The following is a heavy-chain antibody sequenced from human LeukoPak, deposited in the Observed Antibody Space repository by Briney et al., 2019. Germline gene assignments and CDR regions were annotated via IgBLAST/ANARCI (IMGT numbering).Heavy chain of an antibody. V-gene: IGHV3-23*01. J-gene: IGHJ4*02. CDR1: GFTFSSDA. CDR2: ISGGGGST. Sequence: PGGSLRLSCAASGFTFSSDAMSWVRQAPGKGLEWVSAISGGGGSTYYADSVKGRFTISRDNSKNTLYLQMNSLRAEDTAVYCCAKGRVILTAMVPLDYWGQGTLVTVSS. CDR3: AKGRVILTAMVPLDY. D-gene: IGHD5-18*01.